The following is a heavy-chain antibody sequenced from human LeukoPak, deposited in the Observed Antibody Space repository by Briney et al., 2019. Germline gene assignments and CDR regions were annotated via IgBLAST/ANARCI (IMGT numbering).Heavy chain of an antibody. D-gene: IGHD3-10*01. CDR2: ISGSGDNT. CDR1: GFTFSSHG. V-gene: IGHV3-23*01. J-gene: IGHJ4*02. Sequence: GGSLRLPCAASGFTFSSHGMSWVRQAPGKGLEWGSPISGSGDNTYFADSVKGRFTLSRDNSKNTLYLQMNSLRAEDTAVYYCARVTYVAGTYGAFDYWGQGTLVTVSS. CDR3: ARVTYVAGTYGAFDY.